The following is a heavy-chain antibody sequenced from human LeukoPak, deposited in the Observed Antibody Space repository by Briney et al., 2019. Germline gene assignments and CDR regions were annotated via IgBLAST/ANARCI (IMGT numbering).Heavy chain of an antibody. CDR1: GFTFSNAW. D-gene: IGHD6-13*01. CDR3: AKAASSSWPSYYYGMDV. J-gene: IGHJ6*02. V-gene: IGHV3-23*01. Sequence: GGSLRLSCAASGFTFSNAWMNWVRQAPGKGLEWVSVITGSGGNTYYADSVKGRFTISKDNSKNTVYLQMSSLRVDDTAVYYCAKAASSSWPSYYYGMDVWGQGTTVTVSS. CDR2: ITGSGGNT.